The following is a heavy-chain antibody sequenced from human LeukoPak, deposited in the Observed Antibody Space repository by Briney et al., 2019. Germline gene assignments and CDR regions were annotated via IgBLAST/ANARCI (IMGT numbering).Heavy chain of an antibody. J-gene: IGHJ4*02. D-gene: IGHD3-10*01. CDR1: GFTFDDYA. V-gene: IGHV3-9*01. CDR2: ISWNSGSI. CDR3: ARDKELQNFDC. Sequence: GGSLRLSCAASGFTFDDYAMHWVRQAPGKGLEWVSGISWNSGSIGYADSVKGRFTISRDNAKNSLYLQMNSLRAEDTALYYCARDKELQNFDCWGQGTLVTVSS.